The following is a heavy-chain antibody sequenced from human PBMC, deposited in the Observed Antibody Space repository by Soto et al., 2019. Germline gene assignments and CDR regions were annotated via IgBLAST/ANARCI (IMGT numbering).Heavy chain of an antibody. V-gene: IGHV3-30-3*01. Sequence: QVQLVESGGGVVQPGRSLRLSCAASGFTFSSYAMHWVRQAPGKGLEWVAVISYDGSNKYYADSVKGRFTISRDNSKNTLYLQMNSLRAEDTAVYYCARDLNGYSYGTLPGDYWGQGTLVTVSS. CDR3: ARDLNGYSYGTLPGDY. CDR2: ISYDGSNK. CDR1: GFTFSSYA. J-gene: IGHJ4*02. D-gene: IGHD5-18*01.